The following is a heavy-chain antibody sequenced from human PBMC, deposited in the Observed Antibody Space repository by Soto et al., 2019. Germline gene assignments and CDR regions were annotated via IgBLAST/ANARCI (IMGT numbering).Heavy chain of an antibody. CDR1: GYTFTSYG. V-gene: IGHV1-18*01. CDR3: ATGYCSGGSCYGYYFDY. CDR2: ISADNGNT. Sequence: ASVKVSCKASGYTFTSYGISWVRQAPGQGLEWMGWISADNGNTNYVQKFQGRVTMTTDTSTSTAYMELTSLRFDDTAVYYCATGYCSGGSCYGYYFDYWGQGTLVTVSS. D-gene: IGHD2-15*01. J-gene: IGHJ4*02.